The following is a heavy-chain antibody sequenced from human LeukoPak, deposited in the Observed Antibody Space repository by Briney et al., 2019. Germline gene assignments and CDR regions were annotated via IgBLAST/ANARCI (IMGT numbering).Heavy chain of an antibody. CDR3: ARQSSGWPNHFDS. D-gene: IGHD6-19*01. Sequence: GESLKVSCKGSGYRFTNYWIGWVRQMPGKGLEWMGIIYPGDSDTRYRPSFQGQVTISADKSISTAYLQWSSLKASDTAMYYCARQSSGWPNHFDSWGQGTLVTVSS. J-gene: IGHJ4*02. V-gene: IGHV5-51*01. CDR2: IYPGDSDT. CDR1: GYRFTNYW.